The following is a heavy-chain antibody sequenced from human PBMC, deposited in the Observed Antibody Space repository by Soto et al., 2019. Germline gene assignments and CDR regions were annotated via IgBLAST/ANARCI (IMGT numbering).Heavy chain of an antibody. V-gene: IGHV1-69*12. D-gene: IGHD3-22*01. CDR3: ATTSPPNYYDSSGYYGY. CDR2: IMPIFGTA. CDR1: GGTFSSYA. J-gene: IGHJ4*02. Sequence: QVQLVQSGAEVKKPGSSVKVSCKASGGTFSSYAISWVRQAPGQGLEWMGGIMPIFGTANYAQKFQGRVTITADESTSTAYMELSSLRSEDTAVYYCATTSPPNYYDSSGYYGYWGQGTLVTVSS.